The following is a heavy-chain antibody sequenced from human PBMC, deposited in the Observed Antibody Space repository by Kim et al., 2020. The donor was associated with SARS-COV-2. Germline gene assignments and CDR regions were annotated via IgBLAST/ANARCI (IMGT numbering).Heavy chain of an antibody. J-gene: IGHJ4*02. D-gene: IGHD6-19*01. Sequence: NPSLTSRVTLSVDTSKNQFSLKLSSVTAADTAVYYWARHGPDSSGSYFQYWGQGTLVTVSS. V-gene: IGHV4-59*08. CDR3: ARHGPDSSGSYFQY.